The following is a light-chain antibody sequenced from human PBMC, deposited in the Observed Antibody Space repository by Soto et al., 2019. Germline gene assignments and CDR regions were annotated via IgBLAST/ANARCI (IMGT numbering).Light chain of an antibody. Sequence: QSVLTQPPSVSGAPGQRVTISCTGSSSNIGAGYDVHWYQQLPGTAPKLLISCDTNRPSGVPDRFSGSKSGTSASMAITGLLAEDEADYYCQSFDSSLSGWLFGGGTKLTVL. V-gene: IGLV1-40*01. J-gene: IGLJ3*02. CDR1: SSNIGAGYD. CDR3: QSFDSSLSGWL. CDR2: CDT.